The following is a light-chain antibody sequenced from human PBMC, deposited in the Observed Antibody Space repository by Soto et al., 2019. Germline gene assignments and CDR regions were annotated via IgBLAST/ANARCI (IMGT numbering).Light chain of an antibody. J-gene: IGKJ4*01. CDR1: QSVSSY. V-gene: IGKV3-11*01. CDR3: QQRSNWPT. CDR2: DAS. Sequence: EIVLTQSPATLSLSPGERATLSCRASQSVSSYLAWYQQKPGQAPRLLIYDASNRATGIPARFSGSVSGTDFTLTISSLEPEYFAVYYCQQRSNWPTFGGGTKVEIK.